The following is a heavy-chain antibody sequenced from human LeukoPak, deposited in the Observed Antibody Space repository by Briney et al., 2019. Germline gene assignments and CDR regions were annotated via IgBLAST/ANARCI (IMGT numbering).Heavy chain of an antibody. D-gene: IGHD6-19*01. Sequence: GGSLRLSCAASGFTFSSYGMHWVRQAPGKGLEWVAVIWYDGSNKYYADSVKGRFTISRDNSKNTLYLQMNSLRAEDTAVYYCARDRYSSGWTTFDYWGQGTLVTVSS. CDR3: ARDRYSSGWTTFDY. J-gene: IGHJ4*02. CDR2: IWYDGSNK. CDR1: GFTFSSYG. V-gene: IGHV3-33*01.